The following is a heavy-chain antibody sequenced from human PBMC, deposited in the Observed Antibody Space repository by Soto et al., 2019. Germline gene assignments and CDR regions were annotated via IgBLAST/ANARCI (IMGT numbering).Heavy chain of an antibody. CDR2: INSDGSST. D-gene: IGHD6-19*01. CDR3: ARGYSSGWFQVGAFDI. Sequence: PGGSLRLSCAASGFTFSSYWMHWVRQAPGKGLVWVSRINSDGSSTSYADSVKGRFTISRDNAENTLYLQMNSLRAEDTAVYYCARGYSSGWFQVGAFDIWGQGTMVTVSS. V-gene: IGHV3-74*01. CDR1: GFTFSSYW. J-gene: IGHJ3*02.